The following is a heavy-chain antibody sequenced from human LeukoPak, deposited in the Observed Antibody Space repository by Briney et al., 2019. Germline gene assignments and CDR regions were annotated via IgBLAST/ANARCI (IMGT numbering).Heavy chain of an antibody. Sequence: ASVTVSCTASGYTFNKYGVSWVRQAPVQGLEWMGWISGYNGNKDYAQKFQDRVTMTTDTSTSTVYLELRSLRSDDTAVYYCARSVHVKSYCNTISCSGEGMDVWGQGTTVIVSS. J-gene: IGHJ6*02. D-gene: IGHD2-2*01. V-gene: IGHV1-18*01. CDR3: ARSVHVKSYCNTISCSGEGMDV. CDR1: GYTFNKYG. CDR2: ISGYNGNK.